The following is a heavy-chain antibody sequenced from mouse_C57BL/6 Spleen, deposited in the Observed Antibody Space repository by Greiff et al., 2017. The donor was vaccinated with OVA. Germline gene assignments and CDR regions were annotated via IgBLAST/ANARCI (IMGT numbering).Heavy chain of an antibody. CDR2: ISGGGGNT. Sequence: EVMLVESGGGLVKPGGSLKLSCAASGFTFSSYTMSWVRQTPEKRLEWVATISGGGGNTYYPDSVKGRFTISRDNAKNTLYMQMSSLRSEATAFLYCEKQGPRYAMDYWGQGTSVTVSS. J-gene: IGHJ4*01. CDR3: EKQGPRYAMDY. CDR1: GFTFSSYT. V-gene: IGHV5-9*01.